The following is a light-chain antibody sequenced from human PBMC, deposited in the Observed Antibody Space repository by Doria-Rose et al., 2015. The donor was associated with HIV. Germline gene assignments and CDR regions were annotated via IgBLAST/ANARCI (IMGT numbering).Light chain of an antibody. V-gene: IGKV3-20*01. CDR2: DAS. CDR1: QRVKSSY. CDR3: QQYGTSRGT. J-gene: IGKJ5*01. Sequence: TRSPGTLSLSPGERATLSCRASQRVKSSYLAWYQHKPCQAPRLIIYDASTRATGIPDRFSGSGSGTDFTLTISRLEPEDVAVYYCQQYGTSRGTFGQGTRLEIK.